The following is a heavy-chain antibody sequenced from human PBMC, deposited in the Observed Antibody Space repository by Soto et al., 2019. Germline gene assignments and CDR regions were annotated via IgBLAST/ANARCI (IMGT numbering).Heavy chain of an antibody. V-gene: IGHV1-3*01. CDR1: GYTFTSYA. CDR3: ARGDAGTDFDY. CDR2: INAGDGVT. Sequence: QVQLVQFGAEVKKPGASVKVSCKASGYTFTSYAIHWVRQAPGQRLEWMGWINAGDGVTKYSQKFQGRVTITWDTSASTAYMELSSLRSEDTAVFYCARGDAGTDFDYWGQGTLVTVSS. D-gene: IGHD3-10*01. J-gene: IGHJ4*02.